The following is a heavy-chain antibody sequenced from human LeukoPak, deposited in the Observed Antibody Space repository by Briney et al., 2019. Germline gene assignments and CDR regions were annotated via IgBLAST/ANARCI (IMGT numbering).Heavy chain of an antibody. D-gene: IGHD3-22*01. V-gene: IGHV3-23*01. CDR3: AKSSDYYDSSGYFGAFDI. CDR2: ISGSGGST. J-gene: IGHJ3*02. Sequence: SGGSLRLSCAASGFTFSNYAMSWVRQAPGKGLEWVSGISGSGGSTYYADSVKGRFTISRDNSKNTLYLQMNSLRAEDTAVYYCAKSSDYYDSSGYFGAFDIWGQGTMVTVSS. CDR1: GFTFSNYA.